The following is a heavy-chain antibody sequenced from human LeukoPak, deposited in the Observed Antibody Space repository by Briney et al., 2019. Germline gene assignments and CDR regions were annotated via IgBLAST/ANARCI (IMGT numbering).Heavy chain of an antibody. CDR3: ARGGGRMATITHFDY. D-gene: IGHD5-24*01. CDR2: IIPIFGTA. CDR1: GGTFSSYA. Sequence: ASVKVSFKASGGTFSSYAISWVRQAPGQGLEWMGGIIPIFGTANYAQKFQGRVTITTDESTSTAYMELSSLRSEDTAVYYCARGGGRMATITHFDYWGQGTLVTVSS. V-gene: IGHV1-69*05. J-gene: IGHJ4*02.